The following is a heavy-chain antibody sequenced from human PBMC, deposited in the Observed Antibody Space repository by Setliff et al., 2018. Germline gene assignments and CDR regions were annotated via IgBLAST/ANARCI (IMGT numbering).Heavy chain of an antibody. CDR1: GGSINNYH. J-gene: IGHJ3*02. V-gene: IGHV4-59*08. CDR2: VGYNGNT. CDR3: ARVFPMVGATERRAFDI. D-gene: IGHD1-26*01. Sequence: PSETLSLTCTVSGGSINNYHWNWIRQPPGKGLEWIGYVGYNGNTHYNPSLNSRVTMSVDTSKNQFSLKLNSVTAADTAVYYCARVFPMVGATERRAFDIWGQGTVVTVSS.